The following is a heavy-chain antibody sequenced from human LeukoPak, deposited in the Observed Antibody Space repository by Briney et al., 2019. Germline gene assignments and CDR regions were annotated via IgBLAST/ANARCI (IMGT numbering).Heavy chain of an antibody. CDR1: DGSISSYN. V-gene: IGHV4-59*01. CDR3: ARSRDGGNSWCAY. J-gene: IGHJ4*02. CDR2: IYYSGSA. Sequence: SETLSLTWTVSDGSISSYNWNWIRQPAGKGLEWIGYIYYSGSASYNPSLKSRVTISVDTSKNQFSLRLNSVTAADTAVYYCARSRDGGNSWCAYWGQGTLVTVSS. D-gene: IGHD4-23*01.